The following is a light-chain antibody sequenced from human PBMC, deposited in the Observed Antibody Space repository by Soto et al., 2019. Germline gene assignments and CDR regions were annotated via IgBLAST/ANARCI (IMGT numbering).Light chain of an antibody. CDR1: QSVSSRY. CDR3: QQYGSSLTWM. CDR2: GES. Sequence: EMVLTRSRGHRSLSLWESATLSVKVIQSVSSRYLAWYQQRPGQAPRLLIYGESSRATGIPDRFSGSGSGTDFTLTISRLEPAEFAVYHCQQYGSSLTWMLGQGTKVDI. V-gene: IGKV3-20*01. J-gene: IGKJ1*01.